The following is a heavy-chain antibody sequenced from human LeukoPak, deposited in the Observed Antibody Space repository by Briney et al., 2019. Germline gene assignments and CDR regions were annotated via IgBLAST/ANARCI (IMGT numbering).Heavy chain of an antibody. CDR3: ARDRSGIAAD. CDR1: GGSISSGDYY. D-gene: IGHD6-25*01. CDR2: IYYSGST. V-gene: IGHV4-30-4*01. J-gene: IGHJ4*02. Sequence: PSETLSLTCTVSGGSISSGDYYWSWLRQPPGKGLEWIGYIYYSGSTYYNPSLKSRVTMSVDTSKNQFSLKLSSVTAADTAVFYCARDRSGIAADWGQGILVTVSS.